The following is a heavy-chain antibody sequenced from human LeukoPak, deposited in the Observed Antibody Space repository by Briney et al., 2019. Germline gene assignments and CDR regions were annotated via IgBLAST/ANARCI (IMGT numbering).Heavy chain of an antibody. Sequence: ASVTVSCKATGYTFTGYYMHWVRQAPAKGLEWMGWINPNSGGTNYAQKFQGRLTMTRDTSISTAYMELSRLRSDDTAVYYCARVCSSTSCSNWFDPWGQGTLVTVSS. J-gene: IGHJ5*02. CDR2: INPNSGGT. V-gene: IGHV1-2*02. D-gene: IGHD2-2*01. CDR1: GYTFTGYY. CDR3: ARVCSSTSCSNWFDP.